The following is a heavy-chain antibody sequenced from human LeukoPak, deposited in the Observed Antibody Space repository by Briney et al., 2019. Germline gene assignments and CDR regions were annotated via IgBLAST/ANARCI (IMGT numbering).Heavy chain of an antibody. CDR1: GGSISSYY. CDR3: ARALPNYSGSGSYYRNKYYYYMDV. J-gene: IGHJ6*03. D-gene: IGHD3-10*01. V-gene: IGHV4-34*01. CDR2: IYHSGST. Sequence: SETLSLTCTVSGGSISSYYWSWIRQPPGKGLEWIGEIYHSGSTNYNPSLKSRVTISVDTSKNQFSLKLSSVTAADTAVYYCARALPNYSGSGSYYRNKYYYYMDVWGKGTTVTVSS.